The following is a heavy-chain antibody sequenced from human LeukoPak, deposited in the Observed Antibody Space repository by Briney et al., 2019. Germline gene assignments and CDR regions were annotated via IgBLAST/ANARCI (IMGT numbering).Heavy chain of an antibody. Sequence: GGSLRLSCVASGFTFSSYWMHWVRQDPRKGLAWVSRINGDGRNINYADSVRGRFTISRDNAKNTLYLQMNTLRVEDTAVYYCAKVADTGAFDIWGQGTMVTVSS. V-gene: IGHV3-74*01. J-gene: IGHJ3*02. D-gene: IGHD6-19*01. CDR1: GFTFSSYW. CDR3: AKVADTGAFDI. CDR2: INGDGRNI.